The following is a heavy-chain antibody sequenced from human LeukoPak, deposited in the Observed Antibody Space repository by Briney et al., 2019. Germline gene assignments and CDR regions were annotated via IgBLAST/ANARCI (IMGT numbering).Heavy chain of an antibody. J-gene: IGHJ2*01. CDR1: GGSISSYY. D-gene: IGHD1-26*01. CDR2: IYYSGST. CDR3: ARDRLGATGHWRIDV. Sequence: SETLSLTCTVSGGSISSYYWSWIRQPPGKGLEWIGYIYYSGSTNDNPSLKSRVTISVDTSKNQFPLKLRSVTAADTAVYYCARDRLGATGHWRIDVWGRGTLVTVSS. V-gene: IGHV4-59*01.